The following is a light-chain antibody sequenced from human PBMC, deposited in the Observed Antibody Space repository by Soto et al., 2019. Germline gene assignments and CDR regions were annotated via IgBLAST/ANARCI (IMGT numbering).Light chain of an antibody. CDR1: QSISSW. J-gene: IGKJ1*01. Sequence: DIQMTQSPSTLSASVEDKDTITCRASQSISSWLAWYQQKPGKATKLLIYKASSLESGLSSRFSGCGSCTEFTLTFITLQLDDFATYYCQQYNSYSESFGQGTTVDIK. V-gene: IGKV1-5*03. CDR2: KAS. CDR3: QQYNSYSES.